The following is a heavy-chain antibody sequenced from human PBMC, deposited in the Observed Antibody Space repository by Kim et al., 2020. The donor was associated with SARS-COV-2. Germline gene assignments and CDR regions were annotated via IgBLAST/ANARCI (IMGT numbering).Heavy chain of an antibody. Sequence: GESLKISCKGSGYRFTSYWIGWVRQMPGKGLEWMGIIYPGDSDTRYSPSFQGQVTISADKSISTAYLQWSSLQASDTAMYYCARRTYYYDSSGYYDAGSYWYFDLWGRGTLVTVSS. CDR3: ARRTYYYDSSGYYDAGSYWYFDL. V-gene: IGHV5-51*01. CDR2: IYPGDSDT. D-gene: IGHD3-22*01. CDR1: GYRFTSYW. J-gene: IGHJ2*01.